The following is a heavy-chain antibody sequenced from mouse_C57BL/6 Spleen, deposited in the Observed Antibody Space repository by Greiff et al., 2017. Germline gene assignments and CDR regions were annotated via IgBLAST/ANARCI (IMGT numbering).Heavy chain of an antibody. CDR2: IFPGDGDT. J-gene: IGHJ4*01. D-gene: IGHD1-1*01. Sequence: QVQLQQSGAELVKPGASVKISCKASGYAFSSYWMNWVKQRPGKGLEWIGQIFPGDGDTNYNGKFKGKATLTADKASSTAYMQLSSLTTEDSAVYFWARSGGSSYAMDYWGQGTSVTVSS. V-gene: IGHV1-80*01. CDR1: GYAFSSYW. CDR3: ARSGGSSYAMDY.